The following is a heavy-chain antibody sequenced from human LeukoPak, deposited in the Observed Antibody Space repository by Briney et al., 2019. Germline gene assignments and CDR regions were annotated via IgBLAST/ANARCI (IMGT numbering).Heavy chain of an antibody. Sequence: GGSLRLSCAASGFAFSNYGMNWVRQAPGKGLEWVSSISSSGTYIYYADSMKGRFTISRDNAKNSLYLQMDSLRAEDTAVYYCARPRGWERRWYFDLWGRGTLVTVSS. J-gene: IGHJ2*01. CDR1: GFAFSNYG. CDR2: ISSSGTYI. D-gene: IGHD1-26*01. V-gene: IGHV3-21*01. CDR3: ARPRGWERRWYFDL.